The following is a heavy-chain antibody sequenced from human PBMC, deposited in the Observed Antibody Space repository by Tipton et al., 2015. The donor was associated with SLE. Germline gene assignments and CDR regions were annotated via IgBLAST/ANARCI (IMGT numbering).Heavy chain of an antibody. D-gene: IGHD2-15*01. V-gene: IGHV3-53*05. J-gene: IGHJ4*02. CDR3: ATLWGYCSVGRCYSAF. Sequence: SLRLSCAASGFIVRSHYMSWVRQAPGKGLEWVSVIYSGETTYYADSVKGRFAISRDNSKNTPYLQMNSLRPEDTAVYYCATLWGYCSVGRCYSAFWGQGTLVTVSS. CDR2: IYSGETT. CDR1: GFIVRSHY.